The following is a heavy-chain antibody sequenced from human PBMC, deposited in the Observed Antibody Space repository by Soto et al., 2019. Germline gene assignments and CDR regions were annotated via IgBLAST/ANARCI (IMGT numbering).Heavy chain of an antibody. J-gene: IGHJ6*02. CDR3: ARLSTGYSYAGHGMDV. V-gene: IGHV5-51*01. CDR1: GYSFTSYW. CDR2: IYPGDSDT. D-gene: IGHD5-18*01. Sequence: PGQPLKISWKGSGYSFTSYWVGWVRQMPGKGLEWMGIIYPGDSDTRYSPSFQGQVTISADKSISTAYLQWSSLKASDTAMYYCARLSTGYSYAGHGMDVWGQGTTVTVSS.